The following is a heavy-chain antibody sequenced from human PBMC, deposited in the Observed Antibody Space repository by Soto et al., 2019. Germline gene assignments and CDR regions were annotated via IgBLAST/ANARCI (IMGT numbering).Heavy chain of an antibody. D-gene: IGHD3-10*01. J-gene: IGHJ6*03. CDR3: ARGLMLWFGELSRRGGYYYYMDV. CDR1: GGSFSGYQ. CDR2: INDSGNI. V-gene: IGHV4-34*01. Sequence: QVQLQQLGAGLLRPSETLSLTCAVYGGSFSGYQWSWIRQTPGKGLEWIGEINDSGNINYNPSLKSRVTIFLDTTKKQISLKLISVTAADTAVYYCARGLMLWFGELSRRGGYYYYMDVWGKGTTVIVSS.